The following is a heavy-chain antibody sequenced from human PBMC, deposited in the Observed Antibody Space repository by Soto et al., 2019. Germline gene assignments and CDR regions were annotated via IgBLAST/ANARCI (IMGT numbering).Heavy chain of an antibody. Sequence: GGSLRLSREASGFTFRGYLMTWGRQAPGEGVEWGSSFSGTDGTTYYADSVKGRFSRSRDHSKNTLYLQMNSLSVNDTAVYYCAKPKLGIRAFDLWGQGTMVTVSS. CDR2: FSGTDGTT. CDR3: AKPKLGIRAFDL. V-gene: IGHV3-23*01. D-gene: IGHD7-27*01. CDR1: GFTFRGYL. J-gene: IGHJ3*01.